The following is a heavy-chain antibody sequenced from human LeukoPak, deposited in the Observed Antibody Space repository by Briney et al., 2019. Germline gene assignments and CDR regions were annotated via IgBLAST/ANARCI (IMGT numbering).Heavy chain of an antibody. D-gene: IGHD4-11*01. J-gene: IGHJ5*02. CDR2: IIPIFGTA. CDR1: GGTFSSYA. Sequence: SVKVSCKASGGTFSSYAISWVRQAPGQGLEWMGGIIPIFGTANYAQKFQGRVTITADESTSTAYMELSSLRSEDTAVYYCARRRITHDYSNYGNWFDPWGQGTLVTVSS. V-gene: IGHV1-69*01. CDR3: ARRRITHDYSNYGNWFDP.